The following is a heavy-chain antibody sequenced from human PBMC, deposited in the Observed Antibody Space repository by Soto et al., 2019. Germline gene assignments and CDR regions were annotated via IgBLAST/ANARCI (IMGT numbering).Heavy chain of an antibody. CDR3: TSRRVTMVRGANYYYGMDV. D-gene: IGHD3-10*01. J-gene: IGHJ6*02. CDR1: GFTFSNAW. CDR2: IKSKTDGGTT. Sequence: PGGSLRLSCAASGFTFSNAWMNWVRQAPGKGLEWVGRIKSKTDGGTTDYAAPVKGRFTISRDDSKNTLYLQMNSLKTEDTAVYYCTSRRVTMVRGANYYYGMDVWGQGTTVTVSS. V-gene: IGHV3-15*07.